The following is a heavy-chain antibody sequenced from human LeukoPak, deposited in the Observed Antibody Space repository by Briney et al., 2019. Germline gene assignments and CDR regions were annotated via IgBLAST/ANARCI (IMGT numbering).Heavy chain of an antibody. CDR3: ARDRRRELPFDY. Sequence: SQTLSLTCTVSGVSISSDAYSWSWIRQPPGKGLEWIGYIYYGGNSYYSPSLKSRVTLSVDTSKNQFSLKLSSVTAADTAVYYCARDRRRELPFDYWGQGTLVTVSS. CDR1: GVSISSDAYS. J-gene: IGHJ4*02. D-gene: IGHD1-26*01. V-gene: IGHV4-30-2*01. CDR2: IYYGGNS.